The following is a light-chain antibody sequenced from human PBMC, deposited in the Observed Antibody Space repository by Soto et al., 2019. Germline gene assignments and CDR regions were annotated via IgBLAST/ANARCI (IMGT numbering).Light chain of an antibody. CDR1: QSVSSY. V-gene: IGKV1-39*01. J-gene: IGKJ4*01. Sequence: DIQMTQSPSSLSASVGDRVTITCRASQSVSSYLNWYQHKPGKAPKLLIYAASSLQSGVPSRFSGSGSGTDFTLTISSLQPEDFASYFCQQANSFPLTFGGGTKV. CDR3: QQANSFPLT. CDR2: AAS.